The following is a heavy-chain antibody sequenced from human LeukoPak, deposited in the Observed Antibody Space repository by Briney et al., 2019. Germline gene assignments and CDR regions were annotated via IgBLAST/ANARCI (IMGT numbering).Heavy chain of an antibody. J-gene: IGHJ4*02. V-gene: IGHV3-11*01. D-gene: IGHD6-19*01. Sequence: GGPLRLSCAASGFTFSDYYMSWIRQAPGKGLEWVSYISSSGSTIYYADSVKGRFTISRDNAKNSLYLQMNSMRAEDTAVYYCARPSHSSGWSHDYWGQGTLVTVSS. CDR3: ARPSHSSGWSHDY. CDR2: ISSSGSTI. CDR1: GFTFSDYY.